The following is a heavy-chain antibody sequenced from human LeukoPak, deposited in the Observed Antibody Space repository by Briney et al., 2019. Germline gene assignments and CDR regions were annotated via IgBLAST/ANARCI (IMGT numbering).Heavy chain of an antibody. Sequence: ASVKVSCKASGYTFTSYDFNWVRQATGQRPEWMGWMSPNSGDTGYAQKFQDRVTMTRNTSISTAYMELSSPRSDDTAVYYCARGPPNWGYDYWGPGTLVTVSS. V-gene: IGHV1-8*01. J-gene: IGHJ4*02. CDR2: MSPNSGDT. CDR3: ARGPPNWGYDY. CDR1: GYTFTSYD. D-gene: IGHD7-27*01.